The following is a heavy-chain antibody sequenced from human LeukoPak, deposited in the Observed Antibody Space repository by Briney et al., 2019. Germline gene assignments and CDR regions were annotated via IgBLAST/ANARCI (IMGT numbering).Heavy chain of an antibody. Sequence: ASVKVSCKASGYTFTSYDFNWVRQATGQRPEWMGWMSPNSGDTGYAQKFQDRVTMTRNTSISTAYMELSSPRSDDTAVYYCARGPPNWGYDYWGPGTLVTVSS. V-gene: IGHV1-8*01. J-gene: IGHJ4*02. CDR2: MSPNSGDT. CDR3: ARGPPNWGYDY. CDR1: GYTFTSYD. D-gene: IGHD7-27*01.